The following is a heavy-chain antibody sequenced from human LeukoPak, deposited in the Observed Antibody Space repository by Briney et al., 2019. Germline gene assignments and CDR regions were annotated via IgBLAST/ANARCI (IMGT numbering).Heavy chain of an antibody. CDR1: GYTFTSYG. J-gene: IGHJ4*02. CDR3: AREVAAAGPKFFDY. CDR2: ISAYNGNT. V-gene: IGHV1-18*04. D-gene: IGHD6-13*01. Sequence: GASVKVSCKASGYTFTSYGISWARQAPGQGLEWMGWISAYNGNTNYAQKLQGRVTMTTDTSTSTAYMELRSLRSDDTAVYYCAREVAAAGPKFFDYWGQGTLVTVSS.